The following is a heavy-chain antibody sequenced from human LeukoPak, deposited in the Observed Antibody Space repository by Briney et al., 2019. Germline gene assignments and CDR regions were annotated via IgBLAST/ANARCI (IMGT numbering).Heavy chain of an antibody. V-gene: IGHV3-21*01. D-gene: IGHD1-26*01. CDR1: GFTFSSYS. J-gene: IGHJ3*02. CDR2: ISSSSSYI. Sequence: PGGSLRLSCAASGFTFSSYSMNWVRQAPGKGLEWVASISSSSSYIYNAYSVKGGFTISRDNAKHSLYLQMNSLRAEDTAVYYCARALYIGSHDSSYLNAFDMWGQGTMVTVSS. CDR3: ARALYIGSHDSSYLNAFDM.